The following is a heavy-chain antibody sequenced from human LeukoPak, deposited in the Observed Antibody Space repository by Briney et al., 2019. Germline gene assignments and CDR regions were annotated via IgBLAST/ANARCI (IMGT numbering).Heavy chain of an antibody. CDR2: IIPILGIA. J-gene: IGHJ6*02. CDR3: ARGEITGARHASFYYYGMDV. Sequence: ASVKVSCKASGGAFSSYAISWVRQAPGQGLEWMGRIIPILGIANYAQKFQGRVTITADKSTSTAYMELSSLRSEDTAVYYCARGEITGARHASFYYYGMDVWGQGTTVTVSS. CDR1: GGAFSSYA. D-gene: IGHD7-27*01. V-gene: IGHV1-69*04.